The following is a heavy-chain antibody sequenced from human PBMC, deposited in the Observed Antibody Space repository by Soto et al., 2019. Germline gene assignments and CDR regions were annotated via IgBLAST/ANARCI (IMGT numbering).Heavy chain of an antibody. D-gene: IGHD5-12*01. V-gene: IGHV4-34*01. J-gene: IGHJ4*02. CDR3: VRGPTLPLRFGDFDS. CDR1: GASFTFSGYY. CDR2: INHIGTA. Sequence: PSETLSLTCTVYGASFTFSGYYWSWIRPGPGKGREWMGKINHIGTAKYNPSPASRKTIFLDSANNHTSLEPISVTAAAAAVYYCVRGPTLPLRFGDFDSWGQGTLVTVSS.